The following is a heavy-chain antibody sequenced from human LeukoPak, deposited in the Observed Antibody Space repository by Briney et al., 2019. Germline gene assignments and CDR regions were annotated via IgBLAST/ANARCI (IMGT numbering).Heavy chain of an antibody. CDR2: ISYDGSNK. CDR1: GFTVSSNY. J-gene: IGHJ4*02. Sequence: GGSLRLSCAASGFTVSSNYMSWVRQAPGKGLEWVAVISYDGSNKYYADSVKGRFTISRDNSKNTLYLQMNSLRAEDTAVYYCAKGYSSSWLGYFDHWGLGTLVTVSS. CDR3: AKGYSSSWLGYFDH. V-gene: IGHV3-30*18. D-gene: IGHD6-13*01.